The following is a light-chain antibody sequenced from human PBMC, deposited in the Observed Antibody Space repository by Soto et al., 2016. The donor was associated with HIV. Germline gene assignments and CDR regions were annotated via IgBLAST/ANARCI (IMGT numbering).Light chain of an antibody. CDR2: FDG. V-gene: IGLV3-21*01. J-gene: IGLJ3*02. Sequence: SYVLTQPPSVSVAPGKTATFTCGGYNIGSRAVHWYQQKTGQVPVLVVRFDGDRPSAIPERFSVSDSGNAAILTISTVEAGDEADYYCQVWDTDSDWVFGGGTKLTVL. CDR3: QVWDTDSDWV. CDR1: NIGSRA.